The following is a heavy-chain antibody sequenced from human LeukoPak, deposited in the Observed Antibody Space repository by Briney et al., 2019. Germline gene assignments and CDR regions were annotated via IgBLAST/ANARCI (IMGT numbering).Heavy chain of an antibody. V-gene: IGHV3-21*01. D-gene: IGHD1-26*01. CDR2: ISGSSSSI. CDR3: ASAPLGSTRP. J-gene: IGHJ5*02. CDR1: GFTFSSYA. Sequence: GGSLRLSCAASGFTFSSYAMSWVRQAPGKGLEWVSAISGSSSSINYADSLKGRFTISRDNAKNSVYLQMNSLRAEDTAVYYCASAPLGSTRPWGQGTLVTVSS.